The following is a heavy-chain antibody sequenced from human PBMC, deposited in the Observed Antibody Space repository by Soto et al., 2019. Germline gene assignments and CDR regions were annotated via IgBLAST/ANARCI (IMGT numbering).Heavy chain of an antibody. J-gene: IGHJ5*02. V-gene: IGHV3-33*01. D-gene: IGHD6-19*01. CDR2: IWHDGSYK. Sequence: QVQLVESGGGVVQPGTSLRLSCEASGFTFSSYGIHWVRQAPGTGLEWVAVIWHDGSYKYYADYVKGRFTISRDNSKNTLYLEMNSLRAEDTAIYYCARDVKAVAGLDLWGQGTLVSV. CDR1: GFTFSSYG. CDR3: ARDVKAVAGLDL.